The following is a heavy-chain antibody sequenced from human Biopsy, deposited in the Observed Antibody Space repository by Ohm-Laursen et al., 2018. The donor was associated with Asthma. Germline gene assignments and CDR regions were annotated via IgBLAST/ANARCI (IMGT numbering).Heavy chain of an antibody. V-gene: IGHV4-30-4*01. CDR2: IYNSGTT. CDR3: ARSYYDSSPYYYYGMDV. J-gene: IGHJ6*02. D-gene: IGHD3-22*01. Sequence: TLSLTCAVSGYSISSIDYYWSWICQPPGRGLEWIGYIYNSGTTYYNPSLKSRITISKDTSKNQFSLKLSSVTAADTAVYYCARSYYDSSPYYYYGMDVWGQGTTVTVSS. CDR1: GYSISSIDYY.